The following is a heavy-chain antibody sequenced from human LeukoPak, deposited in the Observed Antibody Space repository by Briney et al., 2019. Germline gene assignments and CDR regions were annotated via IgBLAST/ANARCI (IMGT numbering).Heavy chain of an antibody. CDR1: NGSISSVGYY. Sequence: SQTLSLTCTVSNGSISSVGYYWSWIRQNPGKGLEFTGYIYHSGSTYYNPSLKRPITISMDTSENQFSLRLTAVTAADSAIYYCARTPSRTRVFDYWGQGTLVTVSS. CDR2: IYHSGST. J-gene: IGHJ4*02. V-gene: IGHV4-31*01. CDR3: ARTPSRTRVFDY. D-gene: IGHD3-10*01.